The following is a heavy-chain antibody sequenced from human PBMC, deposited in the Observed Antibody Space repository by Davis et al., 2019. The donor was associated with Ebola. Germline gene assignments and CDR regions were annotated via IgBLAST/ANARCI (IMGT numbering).Heavy chain of an antibody. CDR2: TYYRSKWYN. V-gene: IGHV6-1*01. Sequence: HSQTLSLTCAISGDSVSSNSAAWNWIRQSPSRGLEWLGRTYYRSKWYNDYAVSVKSRITINPDTSKNQFSLQLNSVTPEDTAVYYCARDTQRPYCTNGVCYHYGMDVWGQGTTVTVSS. CDR1: GDSVSSNSAA. J-gene: IGHJ6*02. D-gene: IGHD2-8*01. CDR3: ARDTQRPYCTNGVCYHYGMDV.